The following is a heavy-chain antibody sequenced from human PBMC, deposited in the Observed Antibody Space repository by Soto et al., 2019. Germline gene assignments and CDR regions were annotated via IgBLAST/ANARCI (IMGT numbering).Heavy chain of an antibody. J-gene: IGHJ2*01. CDR3: ARGGGGNSGWYFDL. Sequence: QVQLQQWGAGLLKPSETLSLTCAVYGGSFSGYYWSWIRQPPGKGLEWIGEINHSGSTNYNPSLKSRVTXXAXTXKNQFSLKLSSVTAADTAVYYCARGGGGNSGWYFDLWGRGTLVTVSS. V-gene: IGHV4-34*01. CDR1: GGSFSGYY. D-gene: IGHD2-21*02. CDR2: INHSGST.